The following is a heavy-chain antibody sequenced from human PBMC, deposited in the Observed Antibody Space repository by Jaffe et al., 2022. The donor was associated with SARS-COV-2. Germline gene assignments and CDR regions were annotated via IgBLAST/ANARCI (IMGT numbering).Heavy chain of an antibody. D-gene: IGHD2-15*01. V-gene: IGHV3-21*06. J-gene: IGHJ4*01. Sequence: EVHLVESGGGLVKPGGSLRLSCAASGFTFSRYSMNWVRQAPGKGLDWVSLISSTSKYIYYADSVKGRFTISRDNAKNSLYLQMNSLRAEDTGVYFCTRDDVVAASDYWGKGVLVTVSS. CDR3: TRDDVVAASDY. CDR1: GFTFSRYS. CDR2: ISSTSKYI.